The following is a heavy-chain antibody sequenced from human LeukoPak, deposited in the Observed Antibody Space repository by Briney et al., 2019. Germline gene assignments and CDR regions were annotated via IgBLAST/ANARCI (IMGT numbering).Heavy chain of an antibody. CDR2: IGESGDNT. Sequence: PGGSLRLSCAASGFTVSSNYMSWVRQAPGKGLEWVSGIGESGDNTYYADSVKGRFTISRDTSKSTLYLQLNSLRAEDTAIYYCAKGIHSTGYYPFDYWGQGTLVTVSS. CDR3: AKGIHSTGYYPFDY. D-gene: IGHD3-22*01. J-gene: IGHJ4*02. CDR1: GFTVSSNY. V-gene: IGHV3-53*01.